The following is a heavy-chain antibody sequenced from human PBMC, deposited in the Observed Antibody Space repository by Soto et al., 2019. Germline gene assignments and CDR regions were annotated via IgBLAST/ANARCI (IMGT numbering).Heavy chain of an antibody. CDR3: ARHRHPRGTVGATSPLDP. Sequence: GGSLRLSCTISGVSVSSNYLSWVRQAPGKGLEWVSVHYSGGSTYYADSVQGRFTISRDKSNNTLYLQMRRVRAEDTAVYFCARHRHPRGTVGATSPLDPWGQGTQVTVSS. J-gene: IGHJ5*02. CDR2: HYSGGST. V-gene: IGHV3-53*01. CDR1: GVSVSSNY. D-gene: IGHD1-26*01.